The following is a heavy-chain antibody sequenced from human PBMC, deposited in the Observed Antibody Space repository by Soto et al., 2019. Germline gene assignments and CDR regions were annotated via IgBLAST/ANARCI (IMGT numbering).Heavy chain of an antibody. CDR3: ARSRAGGTWAQSPSFYFDY. V-gene: IGHV1-18*01. CDR2: ISTCNGDR. CDR1: GYTFTNYG. J-gene: IGHJ4*02. D-gene: IGHD3-16*01. Sequence: VLLVQSGAEVKKPGASVKVACKASGYTFTNYGIRRVRQAAGQGLEWLGWISTCNGDRDFAQRVQGRVTMTTDTSTTTSYMEVRSLRSNDTAVDYCARSRAGGTWAQSPSFYFDYWGQGALVTVSS.